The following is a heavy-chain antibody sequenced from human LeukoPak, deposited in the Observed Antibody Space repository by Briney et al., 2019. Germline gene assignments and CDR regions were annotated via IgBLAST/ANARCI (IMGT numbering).Heavy chain of an antibody. D-gene: IGHD3-3*01. Sequence: GSVKVSCKASGYTFTSYYMHWVRQAPGQGREWMGIINPSGGSTSYAQKFQGRVTMTRDTSTSTVYMELSSLRSEDTAVYYCVSGYYDFWSGFYWGQGTLVTVSS. CDR2: INPSGGST. V-gene: IGHV1-46*01. CDR1: GYTFTSYY. CDR3: VSGYYDFWSGFY. J-gene: IGHJ4*02.